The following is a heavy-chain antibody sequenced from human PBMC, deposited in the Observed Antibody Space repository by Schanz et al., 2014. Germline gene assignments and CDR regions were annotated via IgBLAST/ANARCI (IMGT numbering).Heavy chain of an antibody. Sequence: VQLVESGGGLVQPGRSLRLSCAASGFTFSSYALHWVRQAPGKGLEWVAFVPFDGSQKFYADSVKGRFTISRDNSKNTLYLQMNSLRPEDTAVYYCAKYRGYYRVSGSYRELEYWGQGTLVTVSS. J-gene: IGHJ4*02. D-gene: IGHD3-10*01. CDR2: VPFDGSQK. V-gene: IGHV3-30*18. CDR3: AKYRGYYRVSGSYRELEY. CDR1: GFTFSSYA.